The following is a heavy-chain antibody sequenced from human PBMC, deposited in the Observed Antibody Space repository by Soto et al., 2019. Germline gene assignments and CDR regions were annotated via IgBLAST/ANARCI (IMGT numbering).Heavy chain of an antibody. CDR1: GGTFSSYA. CDR2: IIPMFGTP. J-gene: IGHJ6*02. Sequence: QVQLVQSGAEVKKPGSSVKVSCKASGGTFSSYAISWVRQAPGQGLEWMGGIIPMFGTPNYAQQFQGRVTFTADESTSTAYMELSSLRSEDTAIYYCASPYCSSSSCYQSILDYYSYGVDVWGQGTTVTVSS. CDR3: ASPYCSSSSCYQSILDYYSYGVDV. D-gene: IGHD2-2*01. V-gene: IGHV1-69*01.